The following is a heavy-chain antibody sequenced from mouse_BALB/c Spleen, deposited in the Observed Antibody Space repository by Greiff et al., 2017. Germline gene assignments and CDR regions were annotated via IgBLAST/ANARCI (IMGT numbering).Heavy chain of an antibody. CDR2: IYPSDSYT. CDR3: TTYYGYGDY. CDR1: GYTFTSYW. V-gene: IGHV1-69*02. Sequence: QVQLQQPGAELVRPGASVKLSCKASGYTFTSYWINWVKQRPGQGLEWIGNIYPSDSYTNYNQKFKDKATLTVDKSSSTAYMQLSSPTSEDSAVYYCTTYYGYGDYWGQGTSVTVSS. D-gene: IGHD1-2*01. J-gene: IGHJ4*01.